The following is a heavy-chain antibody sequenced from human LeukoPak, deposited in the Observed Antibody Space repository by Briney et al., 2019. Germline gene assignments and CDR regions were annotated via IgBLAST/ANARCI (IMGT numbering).Heavy chain of an antibody. CDR2: INSDGSST. Sequence: GGSLRLSCAASGFTFSSSGVSWVRQAPGKGLVWVSRINSDGSSTSYADSVKGRFTISRDNAKNTLYLQMNSLRAEDTAVYYCARERYCSSTSCYKGFDYWGQGTLVTVSS. J-gene: IGHJ4*02. CDR1: GFTFSSSG. CDR3: ARERYCSSTSCYKGFDY. D-gene: IGHD2-2*02. V-gene: IGHV3-74*01.